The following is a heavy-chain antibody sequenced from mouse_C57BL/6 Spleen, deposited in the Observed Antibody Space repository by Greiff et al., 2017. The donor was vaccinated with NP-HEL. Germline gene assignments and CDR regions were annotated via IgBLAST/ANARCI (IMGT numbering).Heavy chain of an antibody. J-gene: IGHJ2*01. Sequence: QVQLQQPGAELVKPGASVKLSCKASGYTFTSYWMHWVKQRPGRGLEWIGRIDPNSGGTKYNEKFKSKATLTVDKPSSTAYMQLSSLTSADSAVYYCARSPIYYDYGGDYFDYWGQGTTLTVSS. V-gene: IGHV1-72*01. CDR3: ARSPIYYDYGGDYFDY. CDR2: IDPNSGGT. CDR1: GYTFTSYW. D-gene: IGHD2-4*01.